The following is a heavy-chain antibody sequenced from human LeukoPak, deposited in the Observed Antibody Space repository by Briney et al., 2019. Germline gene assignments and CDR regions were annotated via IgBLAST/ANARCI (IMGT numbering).Heavy chain of an antibody. D-gene: IGHD6-19*01. CDR2: ISYSGTT. J-gene: IGHJ4*02. CDR3: ARHRSSSAWSSFDS. CDR1: GGSISSSSYY. V-gene: IGHV4-39*01. Sequence: SETLSLTCTVSGGSISSSSYYWGWIRQPPGKGLEWIGTISYSGTTYYNPSLKGRVTISLDTSKKQFSLKLSSVTAADAAIYYCARHRSSSAWSSFDSWGQGTLVTVSS.